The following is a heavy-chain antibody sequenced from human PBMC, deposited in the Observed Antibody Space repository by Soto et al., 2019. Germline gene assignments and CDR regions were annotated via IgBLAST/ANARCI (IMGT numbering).Heavy chain of an antibody. CDR2: ISGSGGST. CDR1: GFTFNIYA. Sequence: PGGSLRLSCAASGFTFNIYAMSWVRQAPGKGLEWVSTISGSGGSTYYADSVKGRFTISRDNSKNTLYLQMNSLRAEDTAVYYCYYYDSSDYGYNWFDPCGQGTLLTVSS. V-gene: IGHV3-23*01. D-gene: IGHD3-22*01. CDR3: YYYDSSDYGYNWFDP. J-gene: IGHJ5*01.